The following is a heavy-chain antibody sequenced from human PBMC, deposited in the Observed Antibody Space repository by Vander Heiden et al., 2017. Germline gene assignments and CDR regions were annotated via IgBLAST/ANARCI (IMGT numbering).Heavy chain of an antibody. CDR1: GGSILSRSYY. Sequence: QLQLQESSPGRVKPSEALSLACTVSGGSILSRSYYWGWLRQPPGKGLEWIGSIYYSGRIYYNPAFKSRVTISVDTSKNKLSLKLSSVTAPETAVYYFARHVQGIAVAGIDYWGQGTLVTVSS. CDR3: ARHVQGIAVAGIDY. D-gene: IGHD6-19*01. V-gene: IGHV4-39*01. CDR2: IYYSGRI. J-gene: IGHJ4*02.